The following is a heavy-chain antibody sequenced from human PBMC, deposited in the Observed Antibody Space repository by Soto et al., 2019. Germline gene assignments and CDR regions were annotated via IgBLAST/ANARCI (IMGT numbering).Heavy chain of an antibody. CDR3: ARLVTGTHYYFDF. CDR1: GGSISSISHS. V-gene: IGHV4-39*02. CDR2: IFYNGIT. J-gene: IGHJ4*02. Sequence: SETLSLTCTVSGGSISSISHSWGWIRQSPGQGLEWIGNIFYNGITYYNPSLKSRVTISADTSKNHFSLKLRSVTVADTAVYSCARLVTGTHYYFDFWGQGSLVTVSS. D-gene: IGHD1-1*01.